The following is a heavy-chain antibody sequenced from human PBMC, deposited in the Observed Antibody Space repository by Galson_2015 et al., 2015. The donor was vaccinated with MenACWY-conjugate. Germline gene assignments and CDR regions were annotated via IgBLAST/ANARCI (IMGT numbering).Heavy chain of an antibody. CDR2: MSYGGSNQ. D-gene: IGHD6-19*01. Sequence: ALRLSCAASGFSFSSYTMHWVRQTPGKGLEWVALMSYGGSNQYYADSLKGRLTISRDNSKSTLYLQMDSLRAEDTAVYYCARGLVGYSRGSLDFWGQGALVTVSS. V-gene: IGHV3-30*04. CDR1: GFSFSSYT. CDR3: ARGLVGYSRGSLDF. J-gene: IGHJ4*02.